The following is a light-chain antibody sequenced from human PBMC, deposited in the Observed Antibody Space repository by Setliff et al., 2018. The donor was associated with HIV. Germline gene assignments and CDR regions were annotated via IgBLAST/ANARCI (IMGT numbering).Light chain of an antibody. Sequence: QSVLTQPASVSRSPGQSITLSCTGTSSDVGNYNLVSWYQHHPGKAPKLIIYGVSERPSGVSNRFSGSKSGNTASLTISGLQAEDEADYYCCSYARSSTYVFGPGTKATV. CDR1: SSDVGNYNL. V-gene: IGLV2-23*02. J-gene: IGLJ1*01. CDR3: CSYARSSTYV. CDR2: GVS.